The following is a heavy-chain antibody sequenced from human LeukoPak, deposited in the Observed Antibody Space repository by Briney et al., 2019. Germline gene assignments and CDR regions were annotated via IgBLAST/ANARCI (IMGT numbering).Heavy chain of an antibody. CDR3: ARGFKVKAAAYYYMDV. CDR2: INHTGST. D-gene: IGHD2-15*01. J-gene: IGHJ6*03. Sequence: PSETLSLTCTVSGGSISSSSYYWSWIRQPPGKGLEWIGEINHTGSTNYNPSLKSRVTISVDTSKNQFSLKLSSVTAADTAVYYCARGFKVKAAAYYYMDVWGKGTTVTVSS. V-gene: IGHV4-39*07. CDR1: GGSISSSSYY.